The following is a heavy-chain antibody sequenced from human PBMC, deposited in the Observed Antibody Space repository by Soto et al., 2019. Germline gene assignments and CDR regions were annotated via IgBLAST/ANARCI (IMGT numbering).Heavy chain of an antibody. CDR2: IYYSGST. D-gene: IGHD3-10*01. CDR1: GGSISSSSYY. J-gene: IGHJ6*02. V-gene: IGHV4-39*01. Sequence: SETMSLTCTVSGGSISSSSYYWGWIRQPPGKGLEWIGYIYYSGSTYYNPSLKSRVTISMDTSTNQLSLKLSSVTAADTAVYYCVRQGIGVLHGLVDVWGQGTTVIVSS. CDR3: VRQGIGVLHGLVDV.